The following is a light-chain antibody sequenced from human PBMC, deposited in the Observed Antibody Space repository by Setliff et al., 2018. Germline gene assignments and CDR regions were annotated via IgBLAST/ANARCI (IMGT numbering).Light chain of an antibody. J-gene: IGLJ1*01. CDR1: SIGVSGYDY. CDR2: DVT. V-gene: IGLV2-8*01. Sequence: QSALAQPPSASGSPGQSVTISCVGPSIGVSGYDYVSWYQQHPGKAPQLIIYDVTKRPSGVPDRFSGSRSGNTASLTVSGLQPEDEADYYCSAYTSSSTYVFGTGTKV. CDR3: SAYTSSSTYV.